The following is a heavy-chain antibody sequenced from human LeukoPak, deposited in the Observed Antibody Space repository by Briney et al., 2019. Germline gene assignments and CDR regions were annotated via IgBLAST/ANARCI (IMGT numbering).Heavy chain of an antibody. V-gene: IGHV3-7*01. CDR2: IKQDGSEK. Sequence: PGGSLRLSCAASGFTFSSYWMSWVRQAPGKGLEWVANIKQDGSEKYYVDSVKGRFTISRDNAKNSLYLQMNSLRAEDTAVYYCASLRGYGDYVSLCYFDYWGQGTLVTVPS. CDR3: ASLRGYGDYVSLCYFDY. CDR1: GFTFSSYW. D-gene: IGHD4-17*01. J-gene: IGHJ4*02.